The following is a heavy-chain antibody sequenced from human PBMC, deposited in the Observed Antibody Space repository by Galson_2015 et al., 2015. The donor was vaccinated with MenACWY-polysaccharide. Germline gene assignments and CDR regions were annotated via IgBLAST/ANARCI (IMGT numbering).Heavy chain of an antibody. Sequence: SLRLSCATSGFIFSNYWMSWVRLTPGKGLEWLGNIKNDGTAKNCVDSVKGRFTFSRDNTKNSLYLQMSSLREEDTAVYYCAKDRHWNSFDCWGQGALVTVSS. V-gene: IGHV3-7*04. CDR2: IKNDGTAK. CDR3: AKDRHWNSFDC. CDR1: GFIFSNYW. J-gene: IGHJ4*02. D-gene: IGHD1/OR15-1a*01.